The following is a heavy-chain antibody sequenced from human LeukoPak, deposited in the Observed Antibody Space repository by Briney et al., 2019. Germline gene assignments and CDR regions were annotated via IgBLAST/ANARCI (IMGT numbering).Heavy chain of an antibody. CDR1: GGSISSYY. V-gene: IGHV4-59*01. J-gene: IGHJ4*02. CDR2: IYYSGST. Sequence: PSETLSLTCTVSGGSISSYYWSWIRQPPGKGLEWIGYIYYSGSTNYNPPLKSRVTISVDTSKNQFSLKLSSVTAADTAVYYCARAGIGGSGSYYWEYYFDYWGQGTLVTVSS. D-gene: IGHD3-10*01. CDR3: ARAGIGGSGSYYWEYYFDY.